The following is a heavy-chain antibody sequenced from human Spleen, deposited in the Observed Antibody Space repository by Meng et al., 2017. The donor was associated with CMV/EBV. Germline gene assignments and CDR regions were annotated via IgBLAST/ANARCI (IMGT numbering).Heavy chain of an antibody. CDR2: INHSGST. Sequence: SCSGYYWSGIRQPPGKGLEWSGEINHSGSTNYNPSLKSRGTRSVDTSKNQFSLKLSSVTAADTAVYYCARGPRTIFGVVITQNWFDPWGQGTLVTVSS. J-gene: IGHJ5*02. CDR3: ARGPRTIFGVVITQNWFDP. CDR1: SCSGYY. V-gene: IGHV4-34*01. D-gene: IGHD3-3*01.